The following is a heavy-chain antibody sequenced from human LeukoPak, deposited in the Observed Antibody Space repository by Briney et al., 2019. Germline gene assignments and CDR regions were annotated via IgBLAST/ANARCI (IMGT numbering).Heavy chain of an antibody. D-gene: IGHD1-26*01. Sequence: SGGSLRLSCAASGFTFSSYAMTWVRQPPGKGLEWASPISGSGGSTYYADSVKGRFTISRDNSKNTLYLQMNSLRAEDTAVYYCAKALGGSYLPFDYWGQGTLVTVSS. V-gene: IGHV3-23*01. J-gene: IGHJ4*02. CDR2: ISGSGGST. CDR1: GFTFSSYA. CDR3: AKALGGSYLPFDY.